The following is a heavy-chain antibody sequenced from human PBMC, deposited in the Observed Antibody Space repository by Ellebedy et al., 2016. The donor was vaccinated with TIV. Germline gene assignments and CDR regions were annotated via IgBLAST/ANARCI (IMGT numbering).Heavy chain of an antibody. CDR3: GKDISAGGWDV. CDR1: GITLKDYA. D-gene: IGHD6-25*01. J-gene: IGHJ6*02. CDR2: IYWEGDRV. V-gene: IGHV3-9*01. Sequence: SLKISCAGSGITLKDYAMHWVRHVPGKGLEWVSGIYWEGDRVGYADFAKGRFTISRDKAKNSLYLQMSSLRPDDTALYYCGKDISAGGWDVWGQGTTVTVSS.